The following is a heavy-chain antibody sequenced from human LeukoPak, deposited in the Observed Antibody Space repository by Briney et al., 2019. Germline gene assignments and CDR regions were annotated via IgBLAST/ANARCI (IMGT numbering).Heavy chain of an antibody. CDR1: GYTFTSYG. CDR2: ISAYNGNT. Sequence: GASVKVSCKASGYTFTSYGISWVRQAPGQGLEWMGWISAYNGNTNYAQKFQGRVTMTRDTSISTAYMELSRLRSDGTAVYYCARDMYSSGFLDYWGQGTLVTVSS. CDR3: ARDMYSSGFLDY. V-gene: IGHV1-18*01. J-gene: IGHJ4*02. D-gene: IGHD6-19*01.